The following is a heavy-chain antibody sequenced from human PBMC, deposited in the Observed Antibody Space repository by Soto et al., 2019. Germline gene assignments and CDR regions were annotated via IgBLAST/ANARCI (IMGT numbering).Heavy chain of an antibody. V-gene: IGHV4-59*08. CDR2: IYYYGST. J-gene: IGHJ4*02. CDR3: ARGSTTEKVDS. D-gene: IGHD4-17*01. CDR1: GGSISSYY. Sequence: SETLSLTCTVSGGSISSYYWSWIRQPPGKGLEWIGYIYYYGSTNYNPSLKSRVTISVDTSKNQFSLKLTSVTAADTAVYYCARGSTTEKVDSWGQGTLVTVSS.